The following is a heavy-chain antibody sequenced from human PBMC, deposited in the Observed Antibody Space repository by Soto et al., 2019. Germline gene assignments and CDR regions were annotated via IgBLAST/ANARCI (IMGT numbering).Heavy chain of an antibody. CDR3: AKTDYAGIDY. V-gene: IGHV4-31*03. CDR1: GGSISSGGYY. Sequence: SETLSLTCTVSGGSISSGGYYWSWIRQHPGKGLEWIGYIYYSGSTYYNPSLKSRVTISVDTSKNQFSLKLSSVTAADTAVYYCAKTDYAGIDYWGQGTLVTVYS. J-gene: IGHJ4*02. CDR2: IYYSGST. D-gene: IGHD4-17*01.